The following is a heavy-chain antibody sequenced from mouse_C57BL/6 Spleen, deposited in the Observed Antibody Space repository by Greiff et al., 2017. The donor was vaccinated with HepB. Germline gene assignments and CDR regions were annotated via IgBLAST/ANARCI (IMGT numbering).Heavy chain of an antibody. CDR1: GFSLTSYG. J-gene: IGHJ3*01. D-gene: IGHD2-2*01. Sequence: VQLQESGPGLVAPSQSLSITCTVSGFSLTSYGVHWVRQPPGKGLEWLVVIWSDGSTTYNSALKSRLSISKDNSKSQVFLKMNSLQTDDTAMYYCARHEVYYGYDEGWFAYWGQGTLVTVSA. CDR2: IWSDGST. V-gene: IGHV2-6-1*01. CDR3: ARHEVYYGYDEGWFAY.